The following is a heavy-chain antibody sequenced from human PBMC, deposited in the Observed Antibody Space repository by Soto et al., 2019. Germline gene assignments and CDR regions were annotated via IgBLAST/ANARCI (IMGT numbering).Heavy chain of an antibody. CDR3: ATMGTPVTGLYYFDY. V-gene: IGHV4-30-4*01. D-gene: IGHD4-17*01. CDR1: GGSIRSGHPY. Sequence: PSETMSLTSTVSGGSIRSGHPYWIWIRQPPGKGLEWIGFISYSGTTHYSASLRSRVSISVDTSKNQFSLDLSSVTAADTAVYYCATMGTPVTGLYYFDYWGQG. CDR2: ISYSGTT. J-gene: IGHJ4*02.